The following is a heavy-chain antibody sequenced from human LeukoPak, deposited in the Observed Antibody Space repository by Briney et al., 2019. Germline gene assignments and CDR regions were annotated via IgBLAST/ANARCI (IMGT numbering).Heavy chain of an antibody. CDR3: ARVGAGNDY. D-gene: IGHD1-26*01. J-gene: IGHJ4*02. V-gene: IGHV3-30*03. Sequence: GGSLRLSCAASGFTFSNYGMHWVRQAPGKGLEWVAVISYDGSDKYYAGSVKGRFTISKDNSKNTLYLQMNSLRAVDTAVYYCARVGAGNDYWGQGTLVTVSS. CDR1: GFTFSNYG. CDR2: ISYDGSDK.